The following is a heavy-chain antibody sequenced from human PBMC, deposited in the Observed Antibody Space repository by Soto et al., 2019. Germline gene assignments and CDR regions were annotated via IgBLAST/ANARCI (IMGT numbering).Heavy chain of an antibody. CDR3: ARGGGYDSFDY. CDR2: ISHLENT. D-gene: IGHD5-12*01. Sequence: QLQLQESGSGVVKTSETLSLTCTVSGASISYGGFSWSWIRQSPGKGLEWIGYISHLENTYLHPSFKSRLTMSIDRTRNRFSLKLSSVTAADMAVYYCARGGGYDSFDYWGQGVLVTVSS. V-gene: IGHV4-30-2*06. J-gene: IGHJ4*02. CDR1: GASISYGGFS.